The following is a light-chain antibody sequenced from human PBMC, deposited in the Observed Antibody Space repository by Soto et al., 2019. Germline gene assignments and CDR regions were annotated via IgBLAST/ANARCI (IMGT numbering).Light chain of an antibody. CDR3: CSYAGSSTTVV. Sequence: QSALTQPRSVSASPGQSVTISCTGTRDNYVSWYQQHPGKAPKFIIFDINKRASGVPDRFSGSKSGNTASLTISGLQAEDEADYYCCSYAGSSTTVVFGGGTKLTVL. CDR2: DIN. V-gene: IGLV2-11*01. CDR1: RDNY. J-gene: IGLJ2*01.